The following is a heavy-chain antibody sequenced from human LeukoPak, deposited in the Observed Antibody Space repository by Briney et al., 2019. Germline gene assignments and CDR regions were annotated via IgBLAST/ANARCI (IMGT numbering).Heavy chain of an antibody. J-gene: IGHJ4*02. Sequence: SVKVSCKASGGTFSSYAFTWVRQAPGQGLEWMGGIIPIFGAANYAQKFQGRVTITADESTSTAYMELSSLRSEDTAVYYCARDFRDYAHPSPIDYWGQGTLVTVSS. CDR1: GGTFSSYA. D-gene: IGHD4-17*01. CDR3: ARDFRDYAHPSPIDY. V-gene: IGHV1-69*13. CDR2: IIPIFGAA.